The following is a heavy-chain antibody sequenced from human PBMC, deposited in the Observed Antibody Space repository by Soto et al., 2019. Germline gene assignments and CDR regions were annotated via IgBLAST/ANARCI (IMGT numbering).Heavy chain of an antibody. Sequence: QLQLQESGPGLVKPSETLSLTCTVAGGSISSSRYYWVWIRQPPGKGLEWIGTISYSGKTYYNPSLKSRVTISVDTSKNQFSLKLSSVTAADTAVYFCARRGCSGTSCYSDYWGQGTLVTVSS. V-gene: IGHV4-39*01. CDR3: ARRGCSGTSCYSDY. J-gene: IGHJ4*02. CDR2: ISYSGKT. D-gene: IGHD2-15*01. CDR1: GGSISSSRYY.